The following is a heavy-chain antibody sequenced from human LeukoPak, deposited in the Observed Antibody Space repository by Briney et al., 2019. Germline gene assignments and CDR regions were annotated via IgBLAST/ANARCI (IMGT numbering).Heavy chain of an antibody. D-gene: IGHD6-19*01. CDR3: ARVRLGEISGWYIFDD. CDR2: IRKDAGKT. Sequence: GGSLRFSCTASGFTFSSYGFHWVRQSPGKGLQWMAFIRKDAGKTYYADSVKGRFSISRDISKNTLYLQMNSLRAEETAVYYCARVRLGEISGWYIFDDWGQGTLVTVSS. CDR1: GFTFSSYG. J-gene: IGHJ4*02. V-gene: IGHV3-30*02.